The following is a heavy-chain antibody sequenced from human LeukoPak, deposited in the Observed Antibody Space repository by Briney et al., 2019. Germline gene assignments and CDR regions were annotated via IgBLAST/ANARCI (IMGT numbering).Heavy chain of an antibody. CDR1: GYTFTGYY. D-gene: IGHD3-16*01. CDR3: ARAGGGLDY. J-gene: IGHJ4*02. Sequence: ASVKVSCKASGYTFTGYYMHWVRQAPGQGLEWMGWINPNTGGTNYAQTFQGRVTMTRDTSTSTAYMELSRLRSDDTAVYYCARAGGGLDYWGQGTLVTVPS. V-gene: IGHV1-2*02. CDR2: INPNTGGT.